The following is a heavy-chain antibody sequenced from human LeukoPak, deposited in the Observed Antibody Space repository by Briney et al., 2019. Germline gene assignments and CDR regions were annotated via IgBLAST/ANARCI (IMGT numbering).Heavy chain of an antibody. CDR2: ISTXXXXX. V-gene: IGHV3-48*02. J-gene: IGHJ4*02. D-gene: IGHD5-12*01. CDR1: GFTFXSXG. CDR3: ARGGYIDY. Sequence: PGGSLRLSCAASGFTFXSXGMNWVRQAPGKGLEWVSYISTXXXXXXXXXXVKGRFTISRDTAKSSLYLQMTSLRDDDTAVYYCARGGYIDYWGQGTLVTVSS.